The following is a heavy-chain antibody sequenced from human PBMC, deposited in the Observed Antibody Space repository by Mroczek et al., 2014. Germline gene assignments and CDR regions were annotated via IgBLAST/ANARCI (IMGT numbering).Heavy chain of an antibody. CDR2: INPNSGGT. D-gene: IGHD1-26*01. V-gene: IGHV1-2*02. Sequence: QVQLVESGAEVKKPGASVKVSCKASGYTFTGYYMHWVRQAPGQGLEWMGWINPNSGGTNYAQKFQGRVTMTRDTSISTAYMELSRLRSDDTAVYYCATLSYSGSYLMESAGSVRAGSVWGQGTPGPPSPQ. CDR3: ATLSYSGSYLMESAGSVRAGSV. J-gene: IGHJ4*02. CDR1: GYTFTGYY.